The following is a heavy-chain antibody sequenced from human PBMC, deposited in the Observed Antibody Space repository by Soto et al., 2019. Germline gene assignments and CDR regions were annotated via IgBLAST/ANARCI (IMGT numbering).Heavy chain of an antibody. CDR3: ARVVMPTVPASFYYGLDV. V-gene: IGHV1-69*18. J-gene: IGHJ6*02. Sequence: QVQLVQSGAEVRKPGSSVTVSCKASGGTFSTYGITWVRQAPGQGLEWMGNIIPLIGTANYAQRFRGRVTITADESTTTAYMELTSLRSEDTAVYYCARVVMPTVPASFYYGLDVWGQGTTVPVSS. D-gene: IGHD4-4*01. CDR1: GGTFSTYG. CDR2: IIPLIGTA.